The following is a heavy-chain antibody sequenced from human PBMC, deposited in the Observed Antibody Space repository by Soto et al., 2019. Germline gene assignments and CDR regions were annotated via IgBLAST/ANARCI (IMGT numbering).Heavy chain of an antibody. Sequence: PGESLKISCRGSGYSFTTYWIAWVCQMPGKGLEWMGIIYPGDSDTKYSPSFQGQVTISVDKSITTAYLQWSSLRASDTAMYYCARHADIMTGVMGMDVWGQGTTVTGSS. CDR2: IYPGDSDT. D-gene: IGHD3-9*01. J-gene: IGHJ6*02. CDR1: GYSFTTYW. V-gene: IGHV5-51*01. CDR3: ARHADIMTGVMGMDV.